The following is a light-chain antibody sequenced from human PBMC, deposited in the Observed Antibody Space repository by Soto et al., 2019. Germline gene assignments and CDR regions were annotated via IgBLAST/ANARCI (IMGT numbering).Light chain of an antibody. CDR1: QSINSW. CDR2: KAS. J-gene: IGKJ2*01. V-gene: IGKV1-5*03. Sequence: DIQMTQSPSTLSASIGDTVIITCRASQSINSWLAWYQQKPGKAPQLLIHKASTLESGVPSRFSGSESGSEFTLTISSLQPDDFATYYCQQYDRFPYTFGQGTKLEIK. CDR3: QQYDRFPYT.